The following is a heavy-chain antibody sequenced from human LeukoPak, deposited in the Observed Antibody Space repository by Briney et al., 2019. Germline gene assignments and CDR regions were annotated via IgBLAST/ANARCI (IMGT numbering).Heavy chain of an antibody. CDR2: FYASGST. D-gene: IGHD3-10*01. V-gene: IGHV4-61*02. J-gene: IGHJ4*02. CDR1: GPSISSGTYY. Sequence: PSETLSLTCTVAGPSISSGTYYWSWLRQPAGKGLEWIVRFYASGSTNYNPSLKSRVTISVDTSKNQFSLKLSSVTAADTAVYYCARVMTSKTPYGSLYYWGQGTLVTVSS. CDR3: ARVMTSKTPYGSLYY.